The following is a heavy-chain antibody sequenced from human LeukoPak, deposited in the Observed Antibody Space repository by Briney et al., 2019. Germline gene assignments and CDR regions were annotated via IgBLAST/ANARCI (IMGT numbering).Heavy chain of an antibody. D-gene: IGHD1-1*01. CDR3: ARDPPGTSGWFDP. V-gene: IGHV4-59*11. J-gene: IGHJ5*02. CDR2: IYYSGST. CDR1: GGSISSHY. Sequence: SETLSLTCTVSGGSISSHYWSWSRQPPGKGLEWIGYIYYSGSTYYNPSLKSRVTISVDTSKNQFSLKLSPVTAADTAVYYCARDPPGTSGWFDPWGQGTLVTVSS.